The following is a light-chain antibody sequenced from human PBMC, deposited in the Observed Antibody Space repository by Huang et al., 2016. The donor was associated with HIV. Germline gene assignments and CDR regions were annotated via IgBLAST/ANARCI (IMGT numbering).Light chain of an antibody. CDR1: QGISNS. CDR3: QQYYNNPPWT. Sequence: DIQMTQSPSSLSASVGDRVTITCRASQGISNSVAWYQQRPGKAPKLLLYATSRLETGAPSRFSGSRSGTEYTLTISSLQPEYLATYYCQQYYNNPPWTFGQGTKVEIK. J-gene: IGKJ1*01. CDR2: ATS. V-gene: IGKV1-NL1*01.